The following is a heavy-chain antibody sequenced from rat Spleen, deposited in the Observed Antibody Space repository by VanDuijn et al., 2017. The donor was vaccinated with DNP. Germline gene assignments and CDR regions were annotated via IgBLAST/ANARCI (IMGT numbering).Heavy chain of an antibody. D-gene: IGHD4-3*01. CDR2: IGSDDYAP. Sequence: EVQLVESGGGLVQPGRSLKLSCAASGYTFSDYYMAWVRQAPTKGLEWVAYIGSDDYAPYYGVSVKGRFTISRDNAKNTLYLQMSSLRSEDMATYYCARWNSGHFDYWGQGVMVPVSS. CDR3: ARWNSGHFDY. J-gene: IGHJ2*01. V-gene: IGHV5-22*01. CDR1: GYTFSDYY.